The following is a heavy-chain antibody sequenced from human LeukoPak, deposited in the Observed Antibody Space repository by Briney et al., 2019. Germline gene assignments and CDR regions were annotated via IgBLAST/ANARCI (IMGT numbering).Heavy chain of an antibody. D-gene: IGHD3-3*01. Sequence: PSETLSLTCDVSGYSISSGYYWGWIRQPPGKGPEWIGSIYHTGSTYYNPSLKSRVSISVDTSKNQFSLKVSSVTAADTALYYCAGHDVWSGFRDWFDPWGQGTQVTVSS. J-gene: IGHJ5*02. CDR3: AGHDVWSGFRDWFDP. CDR2: IYHTGST. CDR1: GYSISSGYY. V-gene: IGHV4-38-2*01.